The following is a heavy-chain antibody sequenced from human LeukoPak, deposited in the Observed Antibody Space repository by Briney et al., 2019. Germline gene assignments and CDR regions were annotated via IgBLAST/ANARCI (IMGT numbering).Heavy chain of an antibody. CDR3: AMLWGYCSSTSGLYFDY. V-gene: IGHV5-51*01. D-gene: IGHD2-2*01. CDR2: IFTGDSDT. CDR1: GYSFTSYW. Sequence: GESLKISCKGSGYSFTSYWISWVRQLPGKGLEWMGIIFTGDSDTRYSPSFEDQRSISARQTISTAYQQSISLKASEHTMYYCAMLWGYCSSTSGLYFDYWGQGTLVTVSS. J-gene: IGHJ4*02.